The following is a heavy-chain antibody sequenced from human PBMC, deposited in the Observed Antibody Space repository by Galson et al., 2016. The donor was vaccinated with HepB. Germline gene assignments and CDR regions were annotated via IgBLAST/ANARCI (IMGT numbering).Heavy chain of an antibody. CDR3: ARAYYYGMDV. Sequence: SLRLPCAVSGFTFRSYGMHRVRQAPGKGLEWVAVIRYDGSNKYYSDSVKGRFTISRDNTKNTLYLQSNSLRAEDTAVYYCARAYYYGMDVWGQETTVTVSS. J-gene: IGHJ6*02. V-gene: IGHV3-33*01. CDR1: GFTFRSYG. CDR2: IRYDGSNK.